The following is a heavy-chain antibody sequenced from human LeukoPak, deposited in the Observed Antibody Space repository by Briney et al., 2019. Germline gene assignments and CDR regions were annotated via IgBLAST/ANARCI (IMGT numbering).Heavy chain of an antibody. Sequence: PSETLSLTCTVSGGSTSNYYWSWIRQPPGKGLEWIGYIYYSGSTNYNPSLKSRVTISVDTSKNQFSLKLSSVTAADTAVYYCAREGSSWFEYYYYYYMDVWGKGTTVTVSS. CDR1: GGSTSNYY. CDR3: AREGSSWFEYYYYYYMDV. J-gene: IGHJ6*03. V-gene: IGHV4-59*12. CDR2: IYYSGST. D-gene: IGHD6-13*01.